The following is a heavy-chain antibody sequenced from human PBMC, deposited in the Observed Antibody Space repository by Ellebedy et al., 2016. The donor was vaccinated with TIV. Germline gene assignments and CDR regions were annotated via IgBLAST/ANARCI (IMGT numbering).Heavy chain of an antibody. CDR1: GGSISSGGYY. CDR2: IYYSGST. J-gene: IGHJ4*02. CDR3: ARGGYSYGYDY. Sequence: SETLSLXXTVSGGSISSGGYYWSWIRQHPGKGLEWIGYIYYSGSTYYNPSLKSRVTISVDTSKNQFSLKLSSVTAADTAVYYCARGGYSYGYDYWGQGTLVTVSS. V-gene: IGHV4-31*03. D-gene: IGHD5-18*01.